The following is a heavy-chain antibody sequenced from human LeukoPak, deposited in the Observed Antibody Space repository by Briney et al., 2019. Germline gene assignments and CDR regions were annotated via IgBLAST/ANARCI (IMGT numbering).Heavy chain of an antibody. D-gene: IGHD2-21*02. CDR2: INHSGST. V-gene: IGHV4-34*01. CDR1: GGSFSGYY. J-gene: IGHJ3*01. Sequence: SETLSLTCAVYGGSFSGYYWSWVRQPPGKGLEWIGEINHSGSTNYNPSLKSRVTISVDTSKNQFSLKLSSVTAADTAVFYCARGVLVTSDAFDFWGQGTMVTVSS. CDR3: ARGVLVTSDAFDF.